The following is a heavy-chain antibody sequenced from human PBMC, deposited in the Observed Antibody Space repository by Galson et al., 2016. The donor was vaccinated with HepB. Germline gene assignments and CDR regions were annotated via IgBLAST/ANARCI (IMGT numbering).Heavy chain of an antibody. CDR2: ISDSSSHI. D-gene: IGHD6-19*01. CDR3: TRAYGQRLANDAFDI. V-gene: IGHV3-48*02. Sequence: SLRLPCAASGFSFTTYSMNWVRQAPGKGLEWVSYISDSSSHIYYAGSVKGRFTISRDSAKNSLYLQMNSLRDGDTAVYYCTRAYGQRLANDAFDIWGQGTLVSVSS. J-gene: IGHJ3*02. CDR1: GFSFTTYS.